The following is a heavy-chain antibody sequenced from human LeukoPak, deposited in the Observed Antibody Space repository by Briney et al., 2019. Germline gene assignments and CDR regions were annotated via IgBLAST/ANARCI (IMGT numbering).Heavy chain of an antibody. CDR1: GFTFSSYA. D-gene: IGHD3-9*01. CDR2: ISYDGSNK. J-gene: IGHJ4*02. V-gene: IGHV3-30-3*01. CDR3: ASQYYGILTGYYSPFDY. Sequence: GRSLRLSCAASGFTFSSYAMHWVRQAPGKGLEWVAVISYDGSNKYYADSVKGRFTISRDNSKNTLYLQMNSLRAKDTAVYYCASQYYGILTGYYSPFDYWGQGTLVTVSS.